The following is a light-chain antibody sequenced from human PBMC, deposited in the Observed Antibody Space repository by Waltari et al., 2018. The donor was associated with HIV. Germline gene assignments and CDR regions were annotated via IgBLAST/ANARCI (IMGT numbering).Light chain of an antibody. CDR2: DVT. CDR3: CSFVGSYSYV. V-gene: IGLV2-11*01. CDR1: SGALDGSSF. Sequence: QSALTQPRSVSGSPGQSVTLSCTGSSGALDGSSFVSWYQQHTGEAPKVVMYDVTKRPSGVPDRFSGSRSGNTAPLTISGLQAEADADLFCCSFVGSYSYVFCTGTKVTVL. J-gene: IGLJ1*01.